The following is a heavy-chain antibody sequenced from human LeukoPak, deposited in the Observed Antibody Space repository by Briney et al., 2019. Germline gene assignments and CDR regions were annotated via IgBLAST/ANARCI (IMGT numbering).Heavy chain of an antibody. V-gene: IGHV3-33*01. J-gene: IGHJ4*02. CDR2: IWSDGSYK. CDR1: GFTFSSYG. Sequence: GGSLRPSCAASGFTFSSYGMHWVRQAPGKGLEWVAVIWSDGSYKYYADSVQGRFTISRDNSKNTLYLQMNSLRAEDTAVYYCARGGSSPTANYFDYWGQGTLVTVSS. CDR3: ARGGSSPTANYFDY. D-gene: IGHD6-13*01.